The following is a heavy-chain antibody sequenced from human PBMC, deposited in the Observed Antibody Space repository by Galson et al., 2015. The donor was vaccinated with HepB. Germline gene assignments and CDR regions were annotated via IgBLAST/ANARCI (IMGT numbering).Heavy chain of an antibody. J-gene: IGHJ3*02. Sequence: CAISGDSVANNYAAWNWIRQSPSRGLEWLGRTYYRSKWYNDYAVSVKSRITINPDTSKNQFSLQLNSVTPEDTAVYYCASTLYCGGDCFDAFDIWGQGTMVTVSS. D-gene: IGHD2-21*01. CDR2: TYYRSKWYN. V-gene: IGHV6-1*01. CDR3: ASTLYCGGDCFDAFDI. CDR1: GDSVANNYAA.